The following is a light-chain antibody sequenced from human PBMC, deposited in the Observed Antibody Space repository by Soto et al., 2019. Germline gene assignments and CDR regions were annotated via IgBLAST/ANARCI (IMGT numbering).Light chain of an antibody. J-gene: IGLJ1*01. CDR1: NSNIGTDN. CDR2: DNN. V-gene: IGLV1-51*01. CDR3: EAWDTILSEGV. Sequence: QSVLTQPPSVSAAPGQKVTISCSGSNSNIGTDNISWYQQVPGTAPKLLIYDNNKRPSGIPDRFSGSKSGTSATLSITGLQTGDEADYYCEAWDTILSEGVFGTGTKVTVL.